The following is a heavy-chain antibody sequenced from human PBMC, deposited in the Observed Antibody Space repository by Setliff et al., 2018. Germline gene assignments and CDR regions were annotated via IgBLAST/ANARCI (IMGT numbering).Heavy chain of an antibody. CDR2: IYYSGST. D-gene: IGHD4-17*01. V-gene: IGHV4-59*01. CDR3: AREGRFHWFDP. J-gene: IGHJ5*02. Sequence: SETLSLTCTVPGGSISSYYWSWIRQPPGKGLEWIGYIYYSGSTNYNPSLKSRVTISEDTSKNQSSLKLSSVTAADTAVYYCAREGRFHWFDPWGQGTLVTVSS. CDR1: GGSISSYY.